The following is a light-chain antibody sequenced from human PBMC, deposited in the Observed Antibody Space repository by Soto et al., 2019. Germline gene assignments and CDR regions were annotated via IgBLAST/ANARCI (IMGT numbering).Light chain of an antibody. Sequence: IVLTQSPGSLSVSPGGRATLSCRASQDISTYLAWYQQKPGQAPRLIIYDTFNRVSGVPDTFSGSGSGTVFTLTICNVAPEDSAIYYCQQRSTWPLTFGGGTKVE. CDR2: DTF. CDR3: QQRSTWPLT. V-gene: IGKV3-11*01. J-gene: IGKJ4*01. CDR1: QDISTY.